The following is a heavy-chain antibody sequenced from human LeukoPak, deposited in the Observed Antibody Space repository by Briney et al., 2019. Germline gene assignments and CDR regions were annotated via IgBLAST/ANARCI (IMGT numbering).Heavy chain of an antibody. D-gene: IGHD3-3*01. CDR1: GFTFSSYW. CDR3: ARAPGITIFGVVTQYYYYYYGMDV. V-gene: IGHV3-7*02. CDR2: IKQDGSEK. J-gene: IGHJ6*02. Sequence: PGGSLRLSCAASGFTFSSYWVTWVRQAPGKGLELVANIKQDGSEKYLVDSVKGRFTISRDNAQHSVYLQMNSLRAEDTAVYYCARAPGITIFGVVTQYYYYYYGMDVWGQGTTVTVSS.